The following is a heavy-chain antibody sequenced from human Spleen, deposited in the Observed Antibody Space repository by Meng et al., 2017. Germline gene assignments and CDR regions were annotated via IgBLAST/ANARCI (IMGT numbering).Heavy chain of an antibody. Sequence: QVQLVQSGAEVKQPGASVRVSCKASGYTFINYDFSWVRQAPGQGLEWMGWISTYNGNTNYAQKFQGRVTMTTDTSTTTAYMELRSLRSDDSALYYCVKHSSDWSLDSWGQGTLVTVSS. J-gene: IGHJ4*02. CDR3: VKHSSDWSLDS. CDR2: ISTYNGNT. CDR1: GYTFINYD. D-gene: IGHD6-19*01. V-gene: IGHV1-18*01.